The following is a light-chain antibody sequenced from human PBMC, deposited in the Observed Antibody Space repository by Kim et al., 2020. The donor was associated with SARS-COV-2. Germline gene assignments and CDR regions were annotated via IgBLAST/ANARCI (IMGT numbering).Light chain of an antibody. CDR2: RDS. V-gene: IGLV3-9*01. CDR1: NIGSKN. Sequence: SYELTQPLSVSVALGQTARITCGGNNIGSKNVHWYQQKPGQAHVLVIYRDSNRPSGIPERFSGSNSGNTATLTISRAQAGDEADYYCQVWDSSTGFGGGTQLTVL. CDR3: QVWDSSTG. J-gene: IGLJ2*01.